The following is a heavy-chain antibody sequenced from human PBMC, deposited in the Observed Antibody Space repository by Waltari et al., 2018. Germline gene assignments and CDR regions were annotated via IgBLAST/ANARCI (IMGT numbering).Heavy chain of an antibody. V-gene: IGHV3-30-3*01. Sequence: QVQLVESGGGVVQPGRSLRLSCAASGFTFSSYAMHWVRQAPGKGLEWVAVISYDGSNKYYADSVKGRFTISRDNSKNTLYLQMNSLRAEDTAVYYCARDRIAAAGGYFDYWGQGTLVTVSS. D-gene: IGHD6-13*01. CDR1: GFTFSSYA. CDR2: ISYDGSNK. CDR3: ARDRIAAAGGYFDY. J-gene: IGHJ4*02.